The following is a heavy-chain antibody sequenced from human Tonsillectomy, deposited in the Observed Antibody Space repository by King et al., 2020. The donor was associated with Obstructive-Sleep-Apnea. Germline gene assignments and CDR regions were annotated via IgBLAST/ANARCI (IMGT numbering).Heavy chain of an antibody. J-gene: IGHJ4*02. CDR1: GYSFTNYW. D-gene: IGHD4-17*01. CDR3: ARRVGHDYGDNGLDY. V-gene: IGHV5-51*01. CDR2: IYPGDSDT. Sequence: VQLVESGAEVKKPGESLKISCKGSGYSFTNYWIGWVRQMTGRGLEWMGIIYPGDSDTRYSPSFQGQVTISADKSISTAYLQWSSLKASDTAIYYCARRVGHDYGDNGLDYWGQGTLVTVSS.